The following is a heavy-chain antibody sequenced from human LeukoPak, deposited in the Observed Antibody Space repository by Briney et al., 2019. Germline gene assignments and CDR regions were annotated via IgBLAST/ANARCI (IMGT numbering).Heavy chain of an antibody. V-gene: IGHV3-21*01. D-gene: IGHD2-15*01. CDR1: GFTFSSYS. J-gene: IGHJ4*02. CDR2: ISSSSSYI. CDR3: ARDSPRYCSGGSCYGVDY. Sequence: GGSLRLSCAASGFTFSSYSMNWVRQAPGKGLGWVSSISSSSSYIYYADSVKGRFTISRDNAKNSLYLQMNSLRAEDTAVYYCARDSPRYCSGGSCYGVDYWGQGTLVTVSS.